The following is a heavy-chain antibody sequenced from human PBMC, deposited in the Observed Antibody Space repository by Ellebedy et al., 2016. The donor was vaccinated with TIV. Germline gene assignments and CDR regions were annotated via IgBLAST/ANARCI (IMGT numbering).Heavy chain of an antibody. CDR3: AGGELLSLFDY. Sequence: GGSLRLSXAASGFTFDDYAMHWVRQAPGKGLEWVSGISWNSGSIGYADSVKGRFTISRDNAKNSLYLQMNSLRAEDTAVYYCAGGELLSLFDYWGQGTLVTVSS. J-gene: IGHJ4*02. CDR1: GFTFDDYA. D-gene: IGHD3-10*01. V-gene: IGHV3-9*01. CDR2: ISWNSGSI.